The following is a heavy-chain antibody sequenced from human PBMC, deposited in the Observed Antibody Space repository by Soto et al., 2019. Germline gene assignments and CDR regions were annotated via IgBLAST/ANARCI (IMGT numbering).Heavy chain of an antibody. CDR3: AREHIVVVTAINYSYYGMDV. Sequence: EVQLVESGGGLVKPGGSLRLSCAASGFTFSSYSMNWVRQAPGKGLEWVSSISSSSSYIYYADSVKGRFTISRDNAKNSLYLQMNSLRAEDTAVYYCAREHIVVVTAINYSYYGMDVW. J-gene: IGHJ6*01. D-gene: IGHD2-21*02. V-gene: IGHV3-21*01. CDR1: GFTFSSYS. CDR2: ISSSSSYI.